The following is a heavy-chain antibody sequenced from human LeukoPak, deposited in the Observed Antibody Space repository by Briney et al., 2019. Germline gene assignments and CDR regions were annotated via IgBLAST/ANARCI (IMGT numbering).Heavy chain of an antibody. V-gene: IGHV4-59*01. J-gene: IGHJ4*02. Sequence: PSETLPLTCSVSGGSLRRYYWSWLRQPPAKGLEWIGYIYYTGSTYYSPSLKCRVTISVDTSKNQFSLKLSSVTDADTAVYYCARGGAYSWNWWYFEYWGQGTLVTVSS. CDR1: GGSLRRYY. CDR2: IYYTGST. CDR3: ARGGAYSWNWWYFEY. D-gene: IGHD1-1*01.